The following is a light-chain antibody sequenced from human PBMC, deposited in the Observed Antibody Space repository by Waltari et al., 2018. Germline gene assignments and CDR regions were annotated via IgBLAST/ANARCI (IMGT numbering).Light chain of an antibody. J-gene: IGLJ3*02. CDR3: AAWDDSLIGRV. Sequence: QSVLTQPPSTSGTPGQTVTISFSGSSSNIGTNTVTWYQQFPGTAPKVLVFANYHRPSGVPNRFSASKSGTSASLVISGLQSEDEGDYFCAAWDDSLIGRVFGGGTTLTVL. V-gene: IGLV1-44*01. CDR2: ANY. CDR1: SSNIGTNT.